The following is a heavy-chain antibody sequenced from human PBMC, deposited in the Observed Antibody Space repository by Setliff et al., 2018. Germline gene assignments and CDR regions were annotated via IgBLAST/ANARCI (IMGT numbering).Heavy chain of an antibody. V-gene: IGHV4-38-2*02. J-gene: IGHJ6*03. CDR3: AREGRSSTRGWYMDA. Sequence: SETLSLTCTVSGGSISGASTSGFFWAWVRQPPGKGLEWIATVYHRGSTDYKPSLKSRATISVDTSKNQFSLKLTSMTAADTAVYLCAREGRSSTRGWYMDAWGKGTSVTVSS. D-gene: IGHD2-2*01. CDR2: VYHRGST. CDR1: GGSISGASTSGFF.